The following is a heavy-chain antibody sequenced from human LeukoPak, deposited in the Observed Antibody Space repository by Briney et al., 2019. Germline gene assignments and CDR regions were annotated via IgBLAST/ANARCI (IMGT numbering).Heavy chain of an antibody. CDR2: ISYDGSNK. J-gene: IGHJ4*02. D-gene: IGHD4-17*01. CDR1: GFTFSSYG. Sequence: SGGSLRLSCAASGFTFSSYGMHRVRQAPGKGLEWVAVISYDGSNKYYADSVKGRFTISRDNSKNTLYLQMNSLRAEDTAVYYCAKDEAYGDYRGPLDYWGQGTLVTVSS. V-gene: IGHV3-30*18. CDR3: AKDEAYGDYRGPLDY.